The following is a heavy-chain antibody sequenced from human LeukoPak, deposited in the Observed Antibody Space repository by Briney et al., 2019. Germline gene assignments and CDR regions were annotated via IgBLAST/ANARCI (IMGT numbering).Heavy chain of an antibody. Sequence: PGGSLRLSCAASRFTFSSYAMSWVRQAPGKGLEWVSAISGSGGTTYNADSVKGRFTISRDNSKNTLYLQLNSLRAEDTAVYYCAKGAGNFDWSYHDYWGQGTLVTVSS. J-gene: IGHJ4*02. D-gene: IGHD3-9*01. CDR3: AKGAGNFDWSYHDY. V-gene: IGHV3-23*01. CDR2: ISGSGGTT. CDR1: RFTFSSYA.